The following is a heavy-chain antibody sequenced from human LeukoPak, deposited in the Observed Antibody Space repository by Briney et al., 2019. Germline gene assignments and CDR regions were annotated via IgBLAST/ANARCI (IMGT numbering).Heavy chain of an antibody. Sequence: GGSLRLSCAASGFTFSSYAMNWVRQAPGKGLEWVSAISGSGGSTYYADSVKGRFTISRDNSKNTLYLQMNSLRAEDTAVYYCAKIDYGDYVGTRDFDYWGQGTLVTVSS. CDR1: GFTFSSYA. J-gene: IGHJ4*02. V-gene: IGHV3-23*01. CDR3: AKIDYGDYVGTRDFDY. D-gene: IGHD4-17*01. CDR2: ISGSGGST.